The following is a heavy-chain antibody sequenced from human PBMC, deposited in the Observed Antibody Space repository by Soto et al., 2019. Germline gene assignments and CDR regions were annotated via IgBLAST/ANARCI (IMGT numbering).Heavy chain of an antibody. J-gene: IGHJ6*03. V-gene: IGHV3-23*01. Sequence: EVHLLESGGGLVQPGGSLRLSCEASGFSFNIYAWKWVRKAPGKGLECVSPISAGGGNTYYADSVKGRFTISRDNSKNTLYLQMNSLRADDTAVYYCAKAPTYDYYYYMDVWGKGTTVTVSS. CDR3: AKAPTYDYYYYMDV. CDR1: GFSFNIYA. CDR2: ISAGGGNT.